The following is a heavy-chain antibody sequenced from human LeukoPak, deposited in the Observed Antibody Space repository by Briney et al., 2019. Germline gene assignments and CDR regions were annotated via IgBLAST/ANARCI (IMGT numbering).Heavy chain of an antibody. V-gene: IGHV1-2*02. Sequence: ASVKLCCKASGYTFTYCYIHWGRQAPGQGLEWMGWITPNSGGTNYAQTFQGRVTMTRDTSITSASMELSSLKSDDTAMYYCARESARKYYFDYWGQGTLVTVSS. CDR1: GYTFTYCY. J-gene: IGHJ4*02. CDR3: ARESARKYYFDY. CDR2: ITPNSGGT.